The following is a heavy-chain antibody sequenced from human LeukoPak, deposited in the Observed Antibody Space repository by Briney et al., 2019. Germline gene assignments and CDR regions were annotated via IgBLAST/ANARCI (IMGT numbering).Heavy chain of an antibody. V-gene: IGHV3-23*01. CDR2: ISGSGGGT. D-gene: IGHD4-23*01. CDR1: GFTFTHYA. CDR3: AKDLKFGGNSGLLYDY. J-gene: IGHJ4*02. Sequence: GGSLRLSCAASGFTFTHYALIWVRQPPGKGLEWVSAISGSGGGTYYADSVKGRFTISRDNSKNTLNLQMNSLRAEDTAVYYCAKDLKFGGNSGLLYDYWGQGTLVTVSS.